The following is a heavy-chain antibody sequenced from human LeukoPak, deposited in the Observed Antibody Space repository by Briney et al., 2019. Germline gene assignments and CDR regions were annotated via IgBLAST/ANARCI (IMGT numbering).Heavy chain of an antibody. CDR3: ARSPRLGDTIDY. J-gene: IGHJ4*02. V-gene: IGHV1-2*02. CDR2: INPNSGGT. D-gene: IGHD5-18*01. CDR1: GYTFTVYY. Sequence: ASVKVSYMASGYTFTVYYMHWVRQAPGQGLEWMGWINPNSGGTNYAQKFQGRVTMTRDTSVSTAYMELSRLRSDDTAVYYCARSPRLGDTIDYWGQGTLVTVSS.